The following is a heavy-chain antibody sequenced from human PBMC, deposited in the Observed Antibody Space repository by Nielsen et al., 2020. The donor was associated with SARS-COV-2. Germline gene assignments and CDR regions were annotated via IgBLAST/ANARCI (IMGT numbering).Heavy chain of an antibody. D-gene: IGHD3-22*01. CDR1: GFTFSSYA. CDR3: ARVGADYYDSSGYYYVGAFDI. CDR2: ISYDGSNK. Sequence: GESLKISCAASGFTFSSYAMHWVRQAPGKGLEWVAVISYDGSNKYYADSVKGRFTISRDNSKNTLYLQMNSLRAEDTAVYYCARVGADYYDSSGYYYVGAFDIWGQGTMVTVSS. J-gene: IGHJ3*02. V-gene: IGHV3-30-3*01.